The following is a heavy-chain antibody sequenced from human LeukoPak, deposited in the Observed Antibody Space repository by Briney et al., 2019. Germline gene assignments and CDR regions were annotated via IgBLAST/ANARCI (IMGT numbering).Heavy chain of an antibody. J-gene: IGHJ5*02. CDR3: AKSKSEYNWFDP. CDR1: GFTLSSYA. V-gene: IGHV3-23*01. CDR2: ISGSGGST. Sequence: GGSLRLSCAASGFTLSSYAMSRVRQAPGKGLEWVSAISGSGGSTYYADSVKGRFTISRDNSKNTLYLQMNSLRAEDTAVYYCAKSKSEYNWFDPWGQGTLVTVSS.